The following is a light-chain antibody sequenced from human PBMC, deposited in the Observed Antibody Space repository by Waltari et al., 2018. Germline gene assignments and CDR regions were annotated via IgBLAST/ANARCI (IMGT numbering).Light chain of an antibody. CDR1: QSVSSY. V-gene: IGKV3-11*01. Sequence: EIVLTQSPATLSLSPGERATRACRASQSVSSYLAWYQQKPGQAPRLLIYDASNRATGIPARFSGSGSGTDFTLTISSLEPEDFAVYYCQQRSNWPPILTFGGGTKVEIK. J-gene: IGKJ4*01. CDR2: DAS. CDR3: QQRSNWPPILT.